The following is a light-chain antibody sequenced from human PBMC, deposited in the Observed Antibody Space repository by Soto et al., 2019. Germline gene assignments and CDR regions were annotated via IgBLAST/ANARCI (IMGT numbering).Light chain of an antibody. CDR2: DVS. CDR3: SSYTGSRTYVV. J-gene: IGLJ2*01. V-gene: IGLV2-14*01. Sequence: QSALTQPASVSGSPGQSITISCTGTSSDVGGYNYVSWYQPHPGKAPKLMIYDVSNRPAGVSNRFSGSKSGNTASLTISGLQAEDEADYYCSSYTGSRTYVVFGGGTKLTVL. CDR1: SSDVGGYNY.